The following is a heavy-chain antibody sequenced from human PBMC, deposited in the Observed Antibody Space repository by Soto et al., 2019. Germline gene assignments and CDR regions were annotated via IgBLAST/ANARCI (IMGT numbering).Heavy chain of an antibody. Sequence: SETLSLTCTVSGGSISSYYWSWIRQPPGKGLEWIGYIYYSGSTNYNPSLKSRVTISVDTSKNQFSLKLSSVTAADTAVYYCARRGSSSYFHYFDYWGQGTLVTVSS. V-gene: IGHV4-59*01. CDR3: ARRGSSSYFHYFDY. CDR2: IYYSGST. D-gene: IGHD6-6*01. CDR1: GGSISSYY. J-gene: IGHJ4*02.